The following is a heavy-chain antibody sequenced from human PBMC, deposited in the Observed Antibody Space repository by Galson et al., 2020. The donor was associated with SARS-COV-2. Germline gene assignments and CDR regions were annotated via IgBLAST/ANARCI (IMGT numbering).Heavy chain of an antibody. J-gene: IGHJ3*02. V-gene: IGHV3-30*04. CDR1: GFTFSSYA. Sequence: LRISCAPSGFTFSSYAMHWVRQAPGKGLEWVAVISYDGSNKYYADSVKGRFTISRDNSKNTLYLQMNSLRAEDTAVYYCARSLSGSYYSAFDIWGQGTMVTVSS. CDR2: ISYDGSNK. CDR3: ARSLSGSYYSAFDI. D-gene: IGHD1-26*01.